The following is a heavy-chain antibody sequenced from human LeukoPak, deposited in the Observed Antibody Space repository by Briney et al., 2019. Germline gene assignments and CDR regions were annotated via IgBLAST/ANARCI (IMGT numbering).Heavy chain of an antibody. J-gene: IGHJ4*02. CDR1: GFTFSSSW. Sequence: GGSLRLFCAASGFTFSSSWMHWVCQAPEKGLEWVADIKCDGSEKYYVDSVKGRFTISRDNAKNSLYLQMNSLRAEDTAVYYCARVGSSGYFDYWGQGTLVTVSS. CDR3: ARVGSSGYFDY. CDR2: IKCDGSEK. D-gene: IGHD3-22*01. V-gene: IGHV3-52*01.